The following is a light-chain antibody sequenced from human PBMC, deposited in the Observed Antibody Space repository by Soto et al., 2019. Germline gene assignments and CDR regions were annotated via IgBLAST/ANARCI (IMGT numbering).Light chain of an antibody. CDR1: SSDVGGYNY. Sequence: QSALTQPASVSGSPGQSITISCTGTSSDVGGYNYVSWYQQHPGKAPTVMIYDVSNRPSGVSNRFCGSKSGNTASLTMSGLQTEDEADYYCSSYTRSSTLVVVGGGTKLTVL. CDR3: SSYTRSSTLVV. J-gene: IGLJ2*01. CDR2: DVS. V-gene: IGLV2-14*01.